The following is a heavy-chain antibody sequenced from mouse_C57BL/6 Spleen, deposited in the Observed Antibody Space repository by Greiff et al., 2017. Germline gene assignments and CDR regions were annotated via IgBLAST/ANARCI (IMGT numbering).Heavy chain of an antibody. V-gene: IGHV3-6*01. Sequence: EVQLVESGPGLVKPSQSLSLTCSVTGYSITSGYYWNWIRQFPGNKLEWMGYISYDGSNNYNPSLKNRISITRDTSKNQFFLKLNSVTTEDTATYYCARGDYDLYYYAMDYWGQGTSVTVSS. CDR3: ARGDYDLYYYAMDY. J-gene: IGHJ4*01. CDR2: ISYDGSN. D-gene: IGHD2-4*01. CDR1: GYSITSGYY.